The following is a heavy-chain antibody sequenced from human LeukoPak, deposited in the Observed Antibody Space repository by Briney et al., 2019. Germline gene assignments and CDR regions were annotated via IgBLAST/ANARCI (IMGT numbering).Heavy chain of an antibody. CDR1: GGTFSSYT. V-gene: IGHV1-18*01. CDR2: ISAYNGNT. D-gene: IGHD6-13*01. CDR3: ARGQTRGIAAHDP. Sequence: GASVKVSCKASGGTFSSYTISWVRQAPGQGLEWMGWISAYNGNTNYAQKLQGRVTMTTDTSTSTAYMELRSLRFDDTAVYYCARGQTRGIAAHDPWGQGTLVTVSS. J-gene: IGHJ5*02.